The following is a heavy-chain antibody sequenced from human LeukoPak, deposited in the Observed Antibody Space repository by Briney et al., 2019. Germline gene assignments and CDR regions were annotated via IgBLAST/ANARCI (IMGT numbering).Heavy chain of an antibody. CDR2: IYTSGST. CDR3: ARHRSNYDFWSGYRMGYYFDY. V-gene: IGHV4-4*09. D-gene: IGHD3-3*01. Sequence: SETLSLTCTVSGGSISSYYWSWIRQPPGKGLEWIGYIYTSGSTNYNPSLKSRVTISVDTSKNQFSLKLSSVTAADTAVYYCARHRSNYDFWSGYRMGYYFDYWGQGTLVTVSS. J-gene: IGHJ4*02. CDR1: GGSISSYY.